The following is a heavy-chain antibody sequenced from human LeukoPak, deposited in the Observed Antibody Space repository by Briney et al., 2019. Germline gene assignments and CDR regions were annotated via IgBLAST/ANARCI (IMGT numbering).Heavy chain of an antibody. V-gene: IGHV4-59*01. D-gene: IGHD3-22*01. J-gene: IGHJ5*02. CDR3: TRGTMMVGP. CDR1: GGXLSNYY. Sequence: SETLSLTCTVSGGXLSNYYCSWIRQPPGKGLEWIGYIYYSGSTTYNPSLKSRATISVDTSKDQFSLRLSSVTAADTAVYYCTRGTMMVGPWGQGTLVTVSS. CDR2: IYYSGST.